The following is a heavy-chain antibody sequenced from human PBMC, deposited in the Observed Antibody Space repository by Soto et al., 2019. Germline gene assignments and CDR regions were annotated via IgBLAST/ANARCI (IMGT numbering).Heavy chain of an antibody. CDR2: INAGNGNT. D-gene: IGHD6-19*01. CDR1: GYTFTSYA. V-gene: IGHV1-3*01. J-gene: IGHJ5*02. Sequence: ASVKVSCEESGYTFTSYAMHWVRQAPGQRLEWMGWINAGNGNTKYSQKFQGRVTITRDTSASTAYMELSSLRSEDTAVYYCARGVAGPLHWFDPWGQGTLVTVS. CDR3: ARGVAGPLHWFDP.